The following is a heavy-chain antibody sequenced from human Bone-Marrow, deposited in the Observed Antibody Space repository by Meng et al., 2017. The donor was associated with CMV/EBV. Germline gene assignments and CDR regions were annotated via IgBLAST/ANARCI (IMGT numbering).Heavy chain of an antibody. D-gene: IGHD2-2*01. V-gene: IGHV3-53*01. CDR2: ICRNGNN. CDR3: VKGASRIPAYVDL. Sequence: CASPCVTVSTISMGWVRQVPGEGVEWVSAICRNGNNSYIATVQHRFTSSRNNTKNTLHLQMNSVRAEDTALYACVKGASRIPAYVDLWGRGTLVTVSS. J-gene: IGHJ2*01. CDR1: CVTVSTIS.